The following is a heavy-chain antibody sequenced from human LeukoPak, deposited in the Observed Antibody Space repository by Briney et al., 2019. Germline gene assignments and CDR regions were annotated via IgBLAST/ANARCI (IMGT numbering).Heavy chain of an antibody. J-gene: IGHJ4*02. Sequence: ASVKVSCKASGYTFTSYAMNWVRQAPGQGLEWMGRINTNTGNPTYAQGFTGRFVFSLDTSVSTAYLQISSLKAEDTAVYYCARGAITFGGVIVIFDYWGQGTLVTVSS. CDR1: GYTFTSYA. D-gene: IGHD3-16*02. V-gene: IGHV7-4-1*02. CDR3: ARGAITFGGVIVIFDY. CDR2: INTNTGNP.